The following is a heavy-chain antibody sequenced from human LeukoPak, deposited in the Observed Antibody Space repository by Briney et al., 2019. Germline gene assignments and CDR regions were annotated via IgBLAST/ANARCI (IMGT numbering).Heavy chain of an antibody. Sequence: GESLKISCKGAGYSFTSYWIGWVRQMPGKGLEWMGMIYPGDSGTRYSPSFPGQVTISADKSISNAYLQWSSLTASDAATYFCANPPRNQAATGFLFDYWGQGTLVTVPS. CDR1: GYSFTSYW. J-gene: IGHJ4*01. CDR3: ANPPRNQAATGFLFDY. V-gene: IGHV5-51*01. CDR2: IYPGDSGT. D-gene: IGHD6-13*01.